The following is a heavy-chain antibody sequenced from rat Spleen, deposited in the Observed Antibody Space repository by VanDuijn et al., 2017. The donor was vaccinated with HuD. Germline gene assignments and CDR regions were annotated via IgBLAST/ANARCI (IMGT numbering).Heavy chain of an antibody. J-gene: IGHJ2*01. Sequence: EVQLVESGGGLEQPGGTLKLSCAASGFTFSDYNMAWVRQAPKKGLEWVATIIYDGSRTYYRDSVKGRITISRDNAKRTLYLQMDSLRSEDTATYYFTTPRNTAGIPPWSQGVMVTVSS. D-gene: IGHD4-2*01. CDR2: IIYDGSRT. CDR3: TTPRNTAGIPP. V-gene: IGHV5S10*01. CDR1: GFTFSDYN.